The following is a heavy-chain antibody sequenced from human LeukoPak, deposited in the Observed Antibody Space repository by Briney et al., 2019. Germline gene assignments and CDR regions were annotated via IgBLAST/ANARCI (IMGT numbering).Heavy chain of an antibody. CDR3: ARAKATNYDFWSGYYQKYYFDY. J-gene: IGHJ4*02. D-gene: IGHD3-3*01. CDR1: GGSISSSSYY. V-gene: IGHV4-39*07. Sequence: PSETLSLTCTVSGGSISSSSYYWGWIRQPPGKGLEWIGEINHSGSTNYNPSLKSRVTISVDTSKNQFSLKLSSVTAADTAVYYCARAKATNYDFWSGYYQKYYFDYWGQGTLVTVSS. CDR2: INHSGST.